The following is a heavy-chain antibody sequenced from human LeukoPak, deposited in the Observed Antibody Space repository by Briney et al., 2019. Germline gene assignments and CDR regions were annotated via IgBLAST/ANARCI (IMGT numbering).Heavy chain of an antibody. CDR2: IYYSGST. CDR3: ARGSGAAAGHYYYYMDV. V-gene: IGHV4-39*07. D-gene: IGHD6-13*01. J-gene: IGHJ6*03. Sequence: SETLSLTCSGSGGSISSSSYYWGLIRQPPGKGLKWIGSIYYSGSTYYNPSLKSRVTISVDTSKNQFSLKLSSVTAADTAVYYCARGSGAAAGHYYYYMDVWGKGTTVTVSS. CDR1: GGSISSSSYY.